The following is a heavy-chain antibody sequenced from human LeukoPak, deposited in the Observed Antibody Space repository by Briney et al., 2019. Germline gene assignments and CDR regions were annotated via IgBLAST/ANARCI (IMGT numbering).Heavy chain of an antibody. CDR1: GGSFSGYY. D-gene: IGHD4-23*01. Sequence: SETLSLTCAVYGGSFSGYYWSWIRQPPGKGLEWIGEINHSGSTNYNPSLKSRVTISVDTSKNQFSLKLSSVTAADTAVYYCARVPYGGNLPFDYWGQGTLVTVSS. V-gene: IGHV4-34*01. J-gene: IGHJ4*02. CDR3: ARVPYGGNLPFDY. CDR2: INHSGST.